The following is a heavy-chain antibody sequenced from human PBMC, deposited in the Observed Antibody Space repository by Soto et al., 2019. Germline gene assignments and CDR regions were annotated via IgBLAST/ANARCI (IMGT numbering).Heavy chain of an antibody. D-gene: IGHD6-19*01. V-gene: IGHV3-30*18. Sequence: QVQLVESGGGVVQPGTSLRLSCAASGFTFSSYGMHWVRQAPGKGLEWVAVISYDGSNKYYADSVKGRFTFSRDNSKNTGYVQMNGLRAEDTAVYYCAKEREQWLVGSFDFWGQGTLVTVSS. CDR1: GFTFSSYG. CDR3: AKEREQWLVGSFDF. CDR2: ISYDGSNK. J-gene: IGHJ4*02.